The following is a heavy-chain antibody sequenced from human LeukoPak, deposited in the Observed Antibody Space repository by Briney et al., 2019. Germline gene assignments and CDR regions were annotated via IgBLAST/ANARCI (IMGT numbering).Heavy chain of an antibody. CDR2: MYSGGTT. Sequence: GGSLRLSCVASGFTFSFSQMSWVRQAPEKGLEWICVMYSGGTTYFSDSVKGRFTVSRDNSKNTLYLQMNSLRAEDTAVYYCATRGYSGYDAAGDYWGQGTLVTVSS. D-gene: IGHD5-12*01. V-gene: IGHV3-66*01. J-gene: IGHJ4*02. CDR3: ATRGYSGYDAAGDY. CDR1: GFTFSFSQ.